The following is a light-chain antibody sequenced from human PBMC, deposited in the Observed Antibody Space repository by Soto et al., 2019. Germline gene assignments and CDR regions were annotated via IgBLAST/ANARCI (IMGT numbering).Light chain of an antibody. CDR2: DVS. CDR3: SSYTSTSTFRL. CDR1: SSDIGGYNF. J-gene: IGLJ2*01. Sequence: QSVLTQPASVSGSPGQSITISCTGTSSDIGGYNFVSWYQQHPGKAPKLMIYDVSNRPSGVSNRFSGSKSGNTASLIISGLQAEDEADYYCSSYTSTSTFRLFGGGTKLTVL. V-gene: IGLV2-14*01.